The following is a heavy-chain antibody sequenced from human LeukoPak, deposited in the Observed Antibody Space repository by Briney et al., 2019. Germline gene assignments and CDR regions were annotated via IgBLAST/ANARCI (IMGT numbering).Heavy chain of an antibody. CDR3: ARWSGDYVWGSYTFDY. J-gene: IGHJ4*02. Sequence: GGSLRLSCAASGFTVSSNDMSWVRQAPGKGLEWVTVIYSGGSTYYADAVKGGFTISRDNSKNTLYLQMNSLRPEDTAVYYCARWSGDYVWGSYTFDYWGQGTLVTVSS. V-gene: IGHV3-53*01. CDR1: GFTVSSND. D-gene: IGHD3-16*01. CDR2: IYSGGST.